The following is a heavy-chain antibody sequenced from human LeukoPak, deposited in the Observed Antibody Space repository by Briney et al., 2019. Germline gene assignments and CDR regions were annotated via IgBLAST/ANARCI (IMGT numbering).Heavy chain of an antibody. CDR1: GYTFTSYY. D-gene: IGHD2-8*02. V-gene: IGHV1-46*03. Sequence: ASVKVSCKASGYTFTSYYIHWVRQAPGQGLEWMGFINPSGGSTSYPQKLQGRVTMTTDTSTSTAYMELRSLRSDDTAVYYCAILAEARKNYYYYYYGMDVWGQGTTVTVSS. J-gene: IGHJ6*02. CDR3: AILAEARKNYYYYYYGMDV. CDR2: INPSGGST.